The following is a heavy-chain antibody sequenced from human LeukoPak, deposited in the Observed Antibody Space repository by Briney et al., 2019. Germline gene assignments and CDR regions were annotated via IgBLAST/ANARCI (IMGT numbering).Heavy chain of an antibody. CDR2: ISAGGDST. CDR3: AKNPTSYYFDY. V-gene: IGHV3-23*01. Sequence: GGSLRLSCAASGFTFTTSAMSWVRPAPGKGLEWVSSISAGGDSTYYADSVQGRFTISTDNTLYLQMNSLRAEDTAVYYCAKNPTSYYFDYWGQGTLVTVSS. J-gene: IGHJ4*02. CDR1: GFTFTTSA.